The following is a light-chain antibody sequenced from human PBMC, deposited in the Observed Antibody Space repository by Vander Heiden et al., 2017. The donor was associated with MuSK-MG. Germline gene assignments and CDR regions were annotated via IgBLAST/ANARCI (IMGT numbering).Light chain of an antibody. Sequence: DIQMTQSPSSLSASVGDRVTITCRASQSISSYLNWYQQKPGKAPKRLIYAASSLQSGVPSRFSGSASGTDFTLTISRLQPEDFATYYCQQSYSTPYTFGQGTKLEIK. CDR1: QSISSY. CDR3: QQSYSTPYT. V-gene: IGKV1-39*01. J-gene: IGKJ2*01. CDR2: AAS.